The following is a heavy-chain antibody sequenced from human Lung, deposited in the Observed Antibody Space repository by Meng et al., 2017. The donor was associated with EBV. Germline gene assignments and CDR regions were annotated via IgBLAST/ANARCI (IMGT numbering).Heavy chain of an antibody. J-gene: IGHJ4*02. CDR2: IYHSGST. Sequence: QLQGSDSRMVKPSQPPSLTCSVACCSISSGGYSWSWIRQPPGKGLEWIGYIYHSGSTYYNPSLKSRVTISVDTSKNQLSLRLSSVTAADTAVYYCARGLWYYDRGGYFDNWGRGTLVTVSS. V-gene: IGHV4-30-2*01. CDR3: ARGLWYYDRGGYFDN. D-gene: IGHD3-22*01. CDR1: CCSISSGGYS.